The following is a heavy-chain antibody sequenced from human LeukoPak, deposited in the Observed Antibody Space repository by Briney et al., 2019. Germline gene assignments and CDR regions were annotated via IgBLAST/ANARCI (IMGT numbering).Heavy chain of an antibody. CDR3: ASSRFCGGDCYSSLDY. V-gene: IGHV3-30-3*01. D-gene: IGHD2-21*01. CDR2: ISYDGSNK. Sequence: GGSLRLSCAASGFTFSSYAMHWVRQAPGKGLEWVAVISYDGSNKYYADSVKGRFTISRDNSKNTLYLQMNSLRAEDTAVYYCASSRFCGGDCYSSLDYWGQGTLVTVSS. CDR1: GFTFSSYA. J-gene: IGHJ4*02.